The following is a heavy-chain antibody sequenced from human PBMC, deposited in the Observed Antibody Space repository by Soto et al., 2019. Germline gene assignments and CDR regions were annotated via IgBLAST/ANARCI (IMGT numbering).Heavy chain of an antibody. V-gene: IGHV4-4*02. CDR2: IYHSGST. J-gene: IGHJ6*02. Sequence: QVQLQESGPGLVKPSGTLSLTCAVSGGSISSSNWWSWVRQPPGKGLEWIGEIYHSGSTNYNPSLKRRVTISVDKSKTQFSLKPSSVTAADTAVYYCARVVGGYYYGMDVWGQGTTVTVSS. CDR3: ARVVGGYYYGMDV. CDR1: GGSISSSNW. D-gene: IGHD2-2*01.